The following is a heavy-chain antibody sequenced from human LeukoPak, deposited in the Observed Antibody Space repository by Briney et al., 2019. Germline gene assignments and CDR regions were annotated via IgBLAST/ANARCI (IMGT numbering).Heavy chain of an antibody. CDR3: VRTSRSISSDY. D-gene: IGHD3-3*02. J-gene: IGHJ4*02. CDR1: GFIFSNYW. V-gene: IGHV3-7*01. Sequence: QPGGSLRLSCDASGFIFSNYWMSWVRQAPGKGLEWVANIKQDGSVKNYVDSMEGRFIISRDNAKNLLYLQMNSLGAEDTAVYYCVRTSRSISSDYWGQGTQVTVSS. CDR2: IKQDGSVK.